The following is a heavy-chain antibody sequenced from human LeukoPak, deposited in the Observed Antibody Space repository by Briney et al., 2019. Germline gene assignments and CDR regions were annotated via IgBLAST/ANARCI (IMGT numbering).Heavy chain of an antibody. CDR2: ISGSGGST. CDR1: GFTFSSYA. D-gene: IGHD2-15*01. V-gene: IGHV3-23*01. Sequence: GGSLRLSCAASGFTFSSYAMSWVRQAPGKGLEWVSAISGSGGSTYYADSVKGRFTISRDNSKNTLYLQMNSLRAEDTAVYYCAKDMMDIVVVVAAEGAFDIWGQGTMVTVSS. J-gene: IGHJ3*02. CDR3: AKDMMDIVVVVAAEGAFDI.